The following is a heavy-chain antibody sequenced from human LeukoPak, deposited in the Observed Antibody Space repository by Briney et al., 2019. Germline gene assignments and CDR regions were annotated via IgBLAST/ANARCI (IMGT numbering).Heavy chain of an antibody. J-gene: IGHJ1*01. CDR2: IYYSGST. V-gene: IGHV4-59*01. D-gene: IGHD3-3*01. Sequence: PSETLSLTCTVSGGSISSYYWSWIRQPPGKGLEWIGYIYYSGSTNYNPSLKSRVTISVDTSKNQFSLKLSSVTAADTAVYYCAIAPAYYDFWSGYYGLIYFQHWGQGTLVTVSS. CDR3: AIAPAYYDFWSGYYGLIYFQH. CDR1: GGSISSYY.